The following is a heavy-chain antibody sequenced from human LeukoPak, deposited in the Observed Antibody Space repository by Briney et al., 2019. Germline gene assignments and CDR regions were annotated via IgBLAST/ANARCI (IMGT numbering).Heavy chain of an antibody. CDR2: IYTSGST. CDR1: GGSISSYY. D-gene: IGHD6-13*01. V-gene: IGHV4-4*07. J-gene: IGHJ6*02. CDR3: ARDTLFVSGYSSSWYGMDV. Sequence: TSETLSLTCTVSGGSISSYYWSWIRQPAGKGLEWIGRIYTSGSTNYNPSLKSRVTMSVDTSKNQFSLKLGSVTAADTAVYYCARDTLFVSGYSSSWYGMDVWGQGTTVTVSS.